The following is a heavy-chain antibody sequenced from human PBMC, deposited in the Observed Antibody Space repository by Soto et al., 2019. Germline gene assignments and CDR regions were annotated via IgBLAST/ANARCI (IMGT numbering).Heavy chain of an antibody. Sequence: QVQLVQSGAEVKTPGSSVKISCTTSGGIISSFAINWVRQAPGQGLEWMGGIIPSDGTTQYAGNFQGRVTITADASTSTAYMDLSSLRPEDTAVYYCARSFTKSRRGGVAFDYWGQGTLLTVSP. J-gene: IGHJ4*02. D-gene: IGHD3-3*01. CDR1: GGIISSFA. CDR3: ARSFTKSRRGGVAFDY. V-gene: IGHV1-69*01. CDR2: IIPSDGTT.